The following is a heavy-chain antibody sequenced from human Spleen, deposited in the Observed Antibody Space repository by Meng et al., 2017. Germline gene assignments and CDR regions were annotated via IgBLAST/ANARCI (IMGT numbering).Heavy chain of an antibody. CDR3: ARDRGGSFEYYYYYGMDV. CDR2: ISYDGSNK. CDR1: GFTFSSYA. V-gene: IGHV3-30*04. D-gene: IGHD2-15*01. Sequence: GESLKISCAASGFTFSSYAMHWVRQAPGKGLEWVAVISYDGSNKYYADSVKGRFTISRDNAKNTLYLQMNSLRAEDTAVYYCARDRGGSFEYYYYYGMDVWGQGTTVTVSS. J-gene: IGHJ6*02.